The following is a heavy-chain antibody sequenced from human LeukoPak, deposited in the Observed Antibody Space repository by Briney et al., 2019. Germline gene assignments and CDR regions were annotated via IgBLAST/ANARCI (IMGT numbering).Heavy chain of an antibody. CDR2: IYDSGST. J-gene: IGHJ4*02. D-gene: IGHD2-8*02. V-gene: IGHV4-39*01. Sequence: PSETLSLTCTVSGGSLISSSYYWDWIRQPPGRGLEWIGSIYDSGSTYYNPSLKSRVTISVDTSKNQFTLELTSVTAADTAVYYCARRPIRTSATYFFDYWGQGTLVTVSS. CDR3: ARRPIRTSATYFFDY. CDR1: GGSLISSSYY.